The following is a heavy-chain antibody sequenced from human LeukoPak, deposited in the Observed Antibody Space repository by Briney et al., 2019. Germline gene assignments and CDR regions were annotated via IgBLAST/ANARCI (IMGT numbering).Heavy chain of an antibody. V-gene: IGHV1-69*06. CDR3: AKASYYDSSGYTY. CDR2: IMPIFGTA. J-gene: IGHJ4*02. Sequence: ASVKVSCKASGGTFSSYDISWVRQAPGQGLEWMGGIMPIFGTANYAQKFQGRVTITADKSTSTAYMELSSLRSEDTAVYYCAKASYYDSSGYTYWGQGTLVTVSS. CDR1: GGTFSSYD. D-gene: IGHD3-22*01.